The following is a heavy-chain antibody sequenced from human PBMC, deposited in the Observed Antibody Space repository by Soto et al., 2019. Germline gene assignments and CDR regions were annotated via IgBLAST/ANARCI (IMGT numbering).Heavy chain of an antibody. D-gene: IGHD3-3*01. CDR2: IYYSGYT. V-gene: IGHV4-59*12. CDR3: ARVRDWFDP. Sequence: SETLSLTCTVSGGSISSYYWSWIRQPPGKGLEWIGYIYYSGYTNYNPSLKSRVTISVDTSKNQFSLRLTSVTAADTAVYYCARVRDWFDPWGQGTLVTVSS. J-gene: IGHJ5*02. CDR1: GGSISSYY.